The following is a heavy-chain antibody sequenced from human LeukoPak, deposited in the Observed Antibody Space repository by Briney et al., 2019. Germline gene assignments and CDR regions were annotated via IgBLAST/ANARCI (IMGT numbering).Heavy chain of an antibody. CDR1: GSTFDNYA. V-gene: IGHV3-9*01. CDR2: ISWNSGSI. CDR3: AKSISRGYSYGPYAFDI. D-gene: IGHD5-18*01. J-gene: IGHJ3*02. Sequence: GRSLRLSCAASGSTFDNYAMHWVRQAPGKGLEWVSGISWNSGSIGYADSVKGRFTISRDNAKNSLYLQMNSLRAEDTALYYCAKSISRGYSYGPYAFDIWGQGTMVNVSS.